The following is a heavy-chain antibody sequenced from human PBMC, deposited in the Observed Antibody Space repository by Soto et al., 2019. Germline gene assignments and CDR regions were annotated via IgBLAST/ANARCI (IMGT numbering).Heavy chain of an antibody. D-gene: IGHD6-19*01. CDR2: IYYSGST. V-gene: IGHV4-31*03. CDR1: GGSISSGGYY. J-gene: IGHJ3*02. Sequence: SETLSLTCTVSGGSISSGGYYWSWIRQHPGKGLEWIGYIYYSGSTYYNPSLKSRVTISVDTSKNQFSLKLSSVTAADTAVYYCASRYSSGLGFGAFDIWGQGTMVTVSS. CDR3: ASRYSSGLGFGAFDI.